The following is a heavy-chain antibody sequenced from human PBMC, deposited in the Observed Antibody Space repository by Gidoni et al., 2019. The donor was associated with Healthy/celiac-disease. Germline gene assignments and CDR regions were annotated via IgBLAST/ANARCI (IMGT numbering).Heavy chain of an antibody. J-gene: IGHJ4*02. Sequence: QVQLQESGPGLVKPSETLSLTCTVSGGSISSYYWSWIRQPAGKGLEWIGRIYTSGSTNYTPSRKSRVTMSVDTSKNQFSLKLSSVTAADTAVYYCASHPLGYSYGYRYYFDYWGQGTLVTVSS. D-gene: IGHD5-18*01. V-gene: IGHV4-4*07. CDR1: GGSISSYY. CDR2: IYTSGST. CDR3: ASHPLGYSYGYRYYFDY.